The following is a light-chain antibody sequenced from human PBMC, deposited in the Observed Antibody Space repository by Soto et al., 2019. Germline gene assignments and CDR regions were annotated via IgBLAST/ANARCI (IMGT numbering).Light chain of an antibody. V-gene: IGLV2-11*01. Sequence: QSALTQPRSVSGSPGQSVAISCTGTSSDVGGYNFVSWYQQHPGKAPTLMIYDVTKRPSGVPDRFSGSKSGNSASLIISGLQAEDEADYYCCSFAGSYTVVFGGGTKVTVL. J-gene: IGLJ2*01. CDR1: SSDVGGYNF. CDR3: CSFAGSYTVV. CDR2: DVT.